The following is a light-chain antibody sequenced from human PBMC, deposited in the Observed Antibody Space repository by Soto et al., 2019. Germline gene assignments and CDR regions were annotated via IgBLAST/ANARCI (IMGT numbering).Light chain of an antibody. CDR3: LQNYTYPRT. CDR1: QGIRND. CDR2: GAS. V-gene: IGKV1-17*01. Sequence: DIQMTQSQTSLYASVGDRVTITCRASQGIRNDLAWYQQKAGKAPKRLIYGASNLQSGVPSRFSVRGSGTEFTRTISSLQPEDFATYYCLQNYTYPRTFGQVTKLEI. J-gene: IGKJ2*01.